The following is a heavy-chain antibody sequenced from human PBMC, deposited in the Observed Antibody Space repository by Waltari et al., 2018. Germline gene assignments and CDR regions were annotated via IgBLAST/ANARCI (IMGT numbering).Heavy chain of an antibody. CDR1: GDSVSSNSDA. CDR2: TYYRSKWYN. Sequence: QVQLQQSGAGLVKPSQTLSLTCAISGDSVSSNSDAWNWIRQSPSRGLEWLGRTYYRSKWYNDYAVSVKSRITINPDTSKNQFSLQLNSVTPEDTAVYYCARETKRIFVVVTKRFDYWGQGTLVTVSS. CDR3: ARETKRIFVVVTKRFDY. D-gene: IGHD3-3*01. V-gene: IGHV6-1*01. J-gene: IGHJ4*02.